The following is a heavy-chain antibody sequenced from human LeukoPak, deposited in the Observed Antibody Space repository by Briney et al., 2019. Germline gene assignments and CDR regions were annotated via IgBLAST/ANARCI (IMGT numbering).Heavy chain of an antibody. V-gene: IGHV1-2*02. CDR3: GREVEGPLSKDFDY. CDR2: IGPHSTFT. J-gene: IGHJ4*02. Sequence: ASVKVSCKASGGTFISYAISWGGQAPGEGGEGMGYIGPHSTFTSYPQEFQGRGTTTSEKNLKNAYMELSRRTYDDKAVYYCGREVEGPLSKDFDYWGQATLVTVSS. CDR1: GGTFISYA. D-gene: IGHD2/OR15-2a*01.